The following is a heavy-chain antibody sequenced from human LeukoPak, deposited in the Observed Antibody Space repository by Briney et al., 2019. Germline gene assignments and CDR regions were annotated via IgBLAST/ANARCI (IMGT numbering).Heavy chain of an antibody. V-gene: IGHV1-46*03. CDR3: ARRALGDYYDSSGYFQETYYYYYMDV. CDR2: INPSGGST. Sequence: ASVKVSXKASGYTFTSYYMHWVRQAPGQGLEWMGIINPSGGSTSYAQKFQGRVTMTRDTSTSTVYMELSSLRSEDTAVYYCARRALGDYYDSSGYFQETYYYYYMDVWGKGTTVTVSS. D-gene: IGHD3-22*01. J-gene: IGHJ6*03. CDR1: GYTFTSYY.